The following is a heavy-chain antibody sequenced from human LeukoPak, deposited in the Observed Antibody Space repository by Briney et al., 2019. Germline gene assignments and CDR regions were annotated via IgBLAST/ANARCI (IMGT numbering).Heavy chain of an antibody. J-gene: IGHJ4*02. D-gene: IGHD3-16*01. V-gene: IGHV2-70*01. Sequence: RGSGPTLVKPTQTLTLTCTFSGFSLSTSGMCVSWIRQPPGKALGGLALIDWAVDKYYSTSLNARLTMSKHTSKNQKILTITNIDPVDTATYYCARISAYYDYVWGSYGYAGPDYWGQGTLVTVSS. CDR2: IDWAVDK. CDR3: ARISAYYDYVWGSYGYAGPDY. CDR1: GFSLSTSGMC.